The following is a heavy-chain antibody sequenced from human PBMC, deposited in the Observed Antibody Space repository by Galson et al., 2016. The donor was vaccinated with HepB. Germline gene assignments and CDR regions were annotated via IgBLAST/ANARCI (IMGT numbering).Heavy chain of an antibody. CDR1: GGSFRDYS. V-gene: IGHV4-34*01. J-gene: IGHJ6*02. Sequence: SETLSLTCDVYGGSFRDYSWTWIRQPPGKGLEWVGDINHSGSTNYSPSLESRVTISVDMSKKQFSLRLTSLSAADAGVYYCARGLETYYYYGIDVWGQGTTVIVSS. CDR3: ARGLETYYYYGIDV. D-gene: IGHD1-1*01. CDR2: INHSGST.